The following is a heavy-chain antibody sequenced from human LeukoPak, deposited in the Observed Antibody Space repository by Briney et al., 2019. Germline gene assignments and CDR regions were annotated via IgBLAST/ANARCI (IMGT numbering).Heavy chain of an antibody. CDR2: IYPGDSDT. V-gene: IGHV5-51*01. CDR1: GYSFTSYW. J-gene: IGHJ3*02. D-gene: IGHD6-6*01. CDR3: ARTSSSAPPDAFDI. Sequence: GESLKISCKGSGYSFTSYWIGWVRQMPGKGLEWMGIIYPGDSDTRYSPSFQGQVTISADRSISAAYLQWSSLKASDTAMYYCARTSSSAPPDAFDIWGQGTMVIVSS.